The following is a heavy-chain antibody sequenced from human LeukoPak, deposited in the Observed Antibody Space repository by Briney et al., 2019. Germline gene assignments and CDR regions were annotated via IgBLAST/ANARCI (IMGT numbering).Heavy chain of an antibody. J-gene: IGHJ3*02. V-gene: IGHV4-34*01. Sequence: SETLSLTCAVYGGSFSGYYWSWIRQPPGKGLEWIGEINHSGSTNYNPSLKSRVTISVDTSKNQFSLKLSSVTAADTAVYYCARETMLHTDAFDIWGQGTMVTVSS. D-gene: IGHD3-10*02. CDR1: GGSFSGYY. CDR3: ARETMLHTDAFDI. CDR2: INHSGST.